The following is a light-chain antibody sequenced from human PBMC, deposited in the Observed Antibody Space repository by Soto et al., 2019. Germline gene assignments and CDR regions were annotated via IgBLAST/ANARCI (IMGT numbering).Light chain of an antibody. Sequence: EIVMTQSPATLSVSPGERATLSCRASQSVSSNLAWYQQKPGQAPRLLIYGASTRATGIPARFSGSGSGTEFTLTISSLQSEDFAVYYCQQRRNWVTFGGGTKVEIK. J-gene: IGKJ4*01. CDR3: QQRRNWVT. V-gene: IGKV3-15*01. CDR1: QSVSSN. CDR2: GAS.